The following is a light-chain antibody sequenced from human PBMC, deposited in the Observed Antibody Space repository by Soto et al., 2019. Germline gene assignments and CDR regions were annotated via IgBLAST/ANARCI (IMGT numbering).Light chain of an antibody. V-gene: IGLV1-40*01. CDR3: KSYDSSLSGYV. J-gene: IGLJ1*01. Sequence: QSVLTQPPSVSGAPGQRVTISCTGSSSNIGAGYDVHWYQQLPGTAPKLLIYGNSNRPSGVPDRFSGSKSGTSASLAITGLQAEDEAAYYCKSYDSSLSGYVXGTGTKVTV. CDR2: GNS. CDR1: SSNIGAGYD.